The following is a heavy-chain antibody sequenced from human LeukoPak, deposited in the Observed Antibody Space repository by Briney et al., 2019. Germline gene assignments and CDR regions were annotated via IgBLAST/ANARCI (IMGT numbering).Heavy chain of an antibody. J-gene: IGHJ4*02. CDR3: AKRGSSGYYPFDY. CDR2: IGGSGGST. V-gene: IGHV3-23*01. D-gene: IGHD3-22*01. Sequence: GGSLRLSCAASGFTFSSYAMSWVRQAPGKGLEWVSAIGGSGGSTNYADSVKGRFTISRDNSKNTLYLQMNSLRAEDTAVYYCAKRGSSGYYPFDYWGQGTLVTVSS. CDR1: GFTFSSYA.